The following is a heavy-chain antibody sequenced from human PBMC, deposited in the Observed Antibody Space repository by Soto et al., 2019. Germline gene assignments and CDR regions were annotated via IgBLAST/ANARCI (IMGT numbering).Heavy chain of an antibody. J-gene: IGHJ4*02. V-gene: IGHV1-8*01. CDR2: MNPNSGNT. Sequence: ATGQGLEWMGLMNPNSGNTGYAQKFQGRVTMTRNTSISTAYMELSSLRSEDTAVYYCAREKGGGSYLDYWGQGTLVTVSS. D-gene: IGHD1-26*01. CDR3: AREKGGGSYLDY.